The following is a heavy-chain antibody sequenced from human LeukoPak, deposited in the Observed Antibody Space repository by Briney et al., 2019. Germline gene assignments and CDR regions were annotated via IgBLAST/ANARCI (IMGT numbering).Heavy chain of an antibody. CDR1: GFTFSSYA. V-gene: IGHV3-23*01. J-gene: IGHJ4*02. D-gene: IGHD3-10*01. Sequence: GGSLRLSCAASGFTFSSYAMSWVRQAPGKGLEWVSAISGSGGSTYYADSVKGRFTISRDNSKNTLYLQMNSLRAEDTAVYYCAKSGTGYYGSGPRGYWGQGTLVTVSS. CDR3: AKSGTGYYGSGPRGY. CDR2: ISGSGGST.